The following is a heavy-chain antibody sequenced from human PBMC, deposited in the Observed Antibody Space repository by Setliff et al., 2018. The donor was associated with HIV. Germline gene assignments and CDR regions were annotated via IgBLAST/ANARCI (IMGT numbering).Heavy chain of an antibody. Sequence: SETLSLTCTVSGVSISSGSYYWSWIRQPAGKGLEWIGHIYPSGSTNYNPSLKSRVTISVDTSKNQFSLKLSSVTAADTAVYYCARDRGGRGGFDYWGQGTLVTVSS. CDR1: GVSISSGSYY. CDR2: IYPSGST. J-gene: IGHJ4*02. V-gene: IGHV4-61*09. CDR3: ARDRGGRGGFDY. D-gene: IGHD3-10*01.